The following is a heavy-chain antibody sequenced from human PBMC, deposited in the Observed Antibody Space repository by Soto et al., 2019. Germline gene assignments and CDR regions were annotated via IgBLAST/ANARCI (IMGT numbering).Heavy chain of an antibody. Sequence: EVQVVESGGGSVQPGGSLRLSCAASGFTFSSYSMNWVRQAPGKGLEWVSYISSSSSSIFYADSVKGRFTISRDNAKNSLYLQMNSLRAEDTAVYYCARNLCSGGSCYGDYWGQGTLVTVSS. V-gene: IGHV3-48*01. J-gene: IGHJ4*02. CDR3: ARNLCSGGSCYGDY. D-gene: IGHD2-15*01. CDR1: GFTFSSYS. CDR2: ISSSSSSI.